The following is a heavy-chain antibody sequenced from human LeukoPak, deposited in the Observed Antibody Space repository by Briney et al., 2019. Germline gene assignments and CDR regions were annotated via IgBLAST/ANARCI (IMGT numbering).Heavy chain of an antibody. D-gene: IGHD3-16*01. V-gene: IGHV4-59*08. J-gene: IGHJ4*02. CDR3: ARQWGYFDY. CDR1: GGSISSYY. CDR2: IYYSGST. Sequence: TSETLSLTCTVSGGSISSYYWSWLRQPPGKGLEWIGNIYYSGSTNYNPSLKSRVTISVDTSKNQCSLKLSSVTAADTDVYYCARQWGYFDYWGQGTLVTVSS.